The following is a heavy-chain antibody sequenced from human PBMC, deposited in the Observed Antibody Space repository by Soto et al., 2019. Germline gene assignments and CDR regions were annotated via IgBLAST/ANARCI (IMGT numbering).Heavy chain of an antibody. CDR1: GYC. CDR3: ARFDIAAAGNSWFDP. J-gene: IGHJ5*02. CDR2: IYYSGST. Sequence: GYCRSMINQHPGKGLEWIGYIYYSGSTYYNLSLKSRVTISVDTSKNQFSLKLSSVTAADTAVYYCARFDIAAAGNSWFDPWGQGTLVTVSS. D-gene: IGHD6-13*01. V-gene: IGHV4-31*02.